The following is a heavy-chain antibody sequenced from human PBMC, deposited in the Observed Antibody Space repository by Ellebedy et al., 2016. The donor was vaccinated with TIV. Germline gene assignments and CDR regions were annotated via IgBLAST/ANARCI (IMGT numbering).Heavy chain of an antibody. CDR1: GGSISSYY. J-gene: IGHJ4*02. CDR2: IYSSGRT. D-gene: IGHD4-17*01. V-gene: IGHV4-59*01. CDR3: SAAYGRVTPAY. Sequence: MPSETLSLTCTVSGGSISSYYWTWFRQPPGTGLEWIGYIYSSGRTYYKHSLKSRMAISVDTSRNQISLKLSSVTAADTAVYYCSAAYGRVTPAYWGQGTLVTVSS.